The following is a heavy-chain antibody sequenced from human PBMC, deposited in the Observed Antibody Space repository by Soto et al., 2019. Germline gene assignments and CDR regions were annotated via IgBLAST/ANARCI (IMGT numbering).Heavy chain of an antibody. CDR3: ARQDTAMDHVDY. CDR2: IAPSDSYT. J-gene: IGHJ4*02. D-gene: IGHD5-18*01. V-gene: IGHV5-10-1*01. CDR1: GYSFTSYW. Sequence: LKISCKGSGYSFTSYWITWVRQMPGKGLEWMGRIAPSDSYTNYSPSFQGHVTISADKSISTAYLQWSSLKASDTAMYYCARQDTAMDHVDYWGQGTLVTVSS.